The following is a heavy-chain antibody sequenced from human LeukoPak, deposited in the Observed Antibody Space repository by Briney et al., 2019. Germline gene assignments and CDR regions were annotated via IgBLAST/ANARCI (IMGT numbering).Heavy chain of an antibody. CDR1: GFTFSSYW. CDR3: ASESPLRWYYDSSGYPWYFDY. D-gene: IGHD3-22*01. J-gene: IGHJ4*02. V-gene: IGHV3-7*01. CDR2: IKQDGSEK. Sequence: GGSLRLSCAASGFTFSSYWMSWVRQAPGKGLEWVANIKQDGSEKYYVDSVKGRFTISRDNAKNSLYLQMNSLRAEDTAVYYCASESPLRWYYDSSGYPWYFDYWGQGTLVTVSS.